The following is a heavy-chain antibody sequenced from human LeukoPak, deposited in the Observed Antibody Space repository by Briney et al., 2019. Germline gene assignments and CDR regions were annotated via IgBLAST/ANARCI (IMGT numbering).Heavy chain of an antibody. D-gene: IGHD3-10*01. Sequence: GGSLRLSCAASGFTFSSYWMSWVRQAPGKGLEWVANIEQDGSEKSYVDSVKGRFTISRDNAKKSLYLQMNSLRAEDTAVYYCARENLGSGTYYFDHWGQGTLVTVSS. J-gene: IGHJ4*02. V-gene: IGHV3-7*03. CDR1: GFTFSSYW. CDR3: ARENLGSGTYYFDH. CDR2: IEQDGSEK.